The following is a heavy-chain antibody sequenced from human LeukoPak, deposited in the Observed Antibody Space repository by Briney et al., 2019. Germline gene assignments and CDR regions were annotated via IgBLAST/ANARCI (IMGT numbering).Heavy chain of an antibody. Sequence: SGASLRLSCAASGFTFSSYSMSWVRQAPGKGLEWVSAISGSGGSTYYADSVKGRFTISRDNSKNTLYLQMNSLRAEDTAVYYCAKDIAALPYYYYYSRMDVWGQGTPVTVSS. V-gene: IGHV3-23*01. D-gene: IGHD6-13*01. J-gene: IGHJ6*02. CDR3: AKDIAALPYYYYYSRMDV. CDR2: ISGSGGST. CDR1: GFTFSSYS.